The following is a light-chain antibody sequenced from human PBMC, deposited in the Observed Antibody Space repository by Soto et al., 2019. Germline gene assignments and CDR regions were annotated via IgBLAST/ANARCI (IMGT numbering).Light chain of an antibody. CDR3: QQTYTTPVT. Sequence: DIPMTQSPSSLSASVGDSVTITCRASQYINIYLSWSQQKPGKAPKLLIYTASNLQSGVPSRFSGSGSGTDFTLTISSLQPEDFATYYCQQTYTTPVTFGQGTKVEVK. V-gene: IGKV1-39*01. CDR1: QYINIY. J-gene: IGKJ1*01. CDR2: TAS.